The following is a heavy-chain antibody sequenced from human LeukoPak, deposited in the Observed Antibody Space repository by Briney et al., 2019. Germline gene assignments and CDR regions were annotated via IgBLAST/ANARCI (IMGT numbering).Heavy chain of an antibody. CDR2: IYYSGST. J-gene: IGHJ4*02. Sequence: SETLSLTCTVSDDSISSYYWSWIRQPPGKGLEWIGYIYYSGSTNYNPSLKSRVTISVDTSKNQFSLKLSSVTAADTAVYYCARSLVGATTGYDYWGQGTLVTVSS. CDR1: DDSISSYY. CDR3: ARSLVGATTGYDY. V-gene: IGHV4-59*01. D-gene: IGHD1-26*01.